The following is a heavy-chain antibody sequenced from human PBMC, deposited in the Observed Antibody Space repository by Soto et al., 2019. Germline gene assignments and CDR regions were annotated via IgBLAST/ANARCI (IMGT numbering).Heavy chain of an antibody. V-gene: IGHV1-18*01. CDR2: ISAYNGNT. D-gene: IGHD3-16*01. Sequence: QVQLVQSGAEVKKPGASVKVSCKTSGYTFTSYGISWVRQAPGQGLEWMGWISAYNGNTNYAQKLQDRVTMTTDTSTTTAYVELRSLRSDDTAVYYCAREGVRPYYCYGMDVWGQGTTGTVSS. J-gene: IGHJ6*02. CDR1: GYTFTSYG. CDR3: AREGVRPYYCYGMDV.